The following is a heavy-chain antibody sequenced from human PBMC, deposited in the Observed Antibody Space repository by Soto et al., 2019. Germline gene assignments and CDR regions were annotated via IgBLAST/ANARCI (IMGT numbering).Heavy chain of an antibody. Sequence: QVQLVQSGAEVKKHGSSVKVSCKASGGTFSSYAISWVRQAPGHGLEWMGGIIPIFGTANYAQKFQGRVTITADESTSRAYMEMSSLRSEDTAVDYCAREGGSSNSYSYYWGQGTLVTVSS. CDR1: GGTFSSYA. J-gene: IGHJ4*02. V-gene: IGHV1-69*01. CDR2: IIPIFGTA. D-gene: IGHD2-2*01. CDR3: AREGGSSNSYSYY.